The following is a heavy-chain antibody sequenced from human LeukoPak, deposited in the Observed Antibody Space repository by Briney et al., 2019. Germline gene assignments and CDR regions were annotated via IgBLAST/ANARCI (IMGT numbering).Heavy chain of an antibody. CDR3: ARDMRHCSGGSCYGGGFDY. Sequence: GASVKVSCKASGYTFTTYGINRLRQAPGQGLAWMGWISTYNSNTHYAQKLQGRVTMTTDASTSTAYMELRSLRSDDTAVYYCARDMRHCSGGSCYGGGFDYWGQGTLVTVSS. J-gene: IGHJ4*02. V-gene: IGHV1-18*01. CDR2: ISTYNSNT. CDR1: GYTFTTYG. D-gene: IGHD2-15*01.